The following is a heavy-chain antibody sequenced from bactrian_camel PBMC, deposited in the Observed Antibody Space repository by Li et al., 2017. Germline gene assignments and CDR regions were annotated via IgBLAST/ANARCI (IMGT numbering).Heavy chain of an antibody. CDR1: GHAWRRYC. CDR3: AASTRGYRAGMADILSQYRYNN. D-gene: IGHD5*01. J-gene: IGHJ4*01. CDR2: IDSDGNI. Sequence: HVQLVESGGGSVETGGSLRLSCVASGHAWRRYCMAWFRQAPGKEREGFAAIDSDGNIKYADSVVGRFTISKDNAKNTLYLQMNSLKPEDTAMYTCAASTRGYRAGMADILSQYRYNNWGQGTQVTVS. V-gene: IGHV3S55*01.